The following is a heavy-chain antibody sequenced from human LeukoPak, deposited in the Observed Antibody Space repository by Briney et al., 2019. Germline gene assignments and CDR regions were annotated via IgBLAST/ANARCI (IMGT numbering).Heavy chain of an antibody. CDR3: ARHDSSGYYFFDY. D-gene: IGHD3-22*01. J-gene: IGHJ4*02. CDR1: GGSISSSSYY. CDR2: IYYSGGT. Sequence: SETLSLTCTVSGGSISSSSYYWGWIRQPPGKGLEWIGSIYYSGGTYYNPSLKSRVTISVDTSKNQFSLKLSSVTAADTAVYYCARHDSSGYYFFDYWGQGTLVTVSS. V-gene: IGHV4-39*01.